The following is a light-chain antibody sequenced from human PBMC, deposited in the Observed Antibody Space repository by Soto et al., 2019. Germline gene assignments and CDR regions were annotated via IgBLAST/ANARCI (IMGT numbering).Light chain of an antibody. Sequence: QSALTQPASVSAAPGQKLTISCSGSSSNIGNNYVSWYQQLPGTAPKLLIYDNNKRPSGIPDRFSGSKSGTSATLGITGLQTGDEVDYYRGTWDSSLSAVYVFGTGTKVTVL. CDR3: GTWDSSLSAVYV. J-gene: IGLJ1*01. CDR1: SSNIGNNY. V-gene: IGLV1-51*01. CDR2: DNN.